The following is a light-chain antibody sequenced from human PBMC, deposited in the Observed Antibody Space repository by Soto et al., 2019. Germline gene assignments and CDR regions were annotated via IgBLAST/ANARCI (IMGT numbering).Light chain of an antibody. J-gene: IGKJ4*01. Sequence: ETVLTQSPGTLSLSPGERATLSCRATQSVNNDSLAWYQQRPGLAPRHLIFGASGRTTGLPDRFSGRGSGTDFKLTISRLEREDFAIYYCQQYGTSPLTFGGGTKVEIK. CDR2: GAS. V-gene: IGKV3-20*01. CDR3: QQYGTSPLT. CDR1: QSVNNDS.